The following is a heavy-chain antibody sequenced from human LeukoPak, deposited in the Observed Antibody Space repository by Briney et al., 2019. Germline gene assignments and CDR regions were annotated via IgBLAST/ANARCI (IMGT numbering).Heavy chain of an antibody. CDR2: IYYSGST. J-gene: IGHJ4*02. CDR1: GSSISSGGYY. V-gene: IGHV4-39*01. CDR3: ARNRSESDDY. Sequence: PSETLSLTCTVSGSSISSGGYYWGWIRQPPWKGLEWIGTIYYSGSTYYNPSLKSRVTISVDTSKNQFSLRLSSVTAADTAVYYSARNRSESDDYWGQGTLVTVSS. D-gene: IGHD3-10*01.